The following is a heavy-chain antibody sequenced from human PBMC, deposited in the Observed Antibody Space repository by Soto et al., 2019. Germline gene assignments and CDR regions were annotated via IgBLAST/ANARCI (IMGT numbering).Heavy chain of an antibody. V-gene: IGHV1-8*01. CDR3: ASTYYDILTGYYYFDY. CDR1: GYTFTSYD. Sequence: ASVKVSCKASGYTFTSYDINWVRQATGQGLEWMGWMSPNSGNTGYAQKFQGRVTMTRNTSISTAYMELSSLRSEDTAVYYCASTYYDILTGYYYFDYWGQGTLVTVSS. CDR2: MSPNSGNT. J-gene: IGHJ4*02. D-gene: IGHD3-9*01.